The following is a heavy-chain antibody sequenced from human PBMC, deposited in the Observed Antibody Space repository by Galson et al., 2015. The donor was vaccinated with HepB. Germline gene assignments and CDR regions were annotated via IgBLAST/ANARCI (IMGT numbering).Heavy chain of an antibody. V-gene: IGHV3-21*04. CDR2: ISSSSSYI. CDR3: ARGDVYYTAMVQYYFDY. D-gene: IGHD5-18*01. Sequence: SLRLSCAASGFTFNSYSMNWVRQAPGKGLEWVSSISSSSSYIYYADSVKGRFTISRDNAKNSLYLQMNSLRAEDTAVYYCARGDVYYTAMVQYYFDYWGQGTLVTVSS. J-gene: IGHJ4*02. CDR1: GFTFNSYS.